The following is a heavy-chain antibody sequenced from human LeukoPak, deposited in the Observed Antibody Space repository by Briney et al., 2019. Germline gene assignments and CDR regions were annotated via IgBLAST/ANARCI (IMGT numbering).Heavy chain of an antibody. CDR2: IYYSGST. Sequence: SETLSLTCTVSGGSISSYYWSWIRQPPGKRLEWIGYIYYSGSTNYNPSLKSRVTISVDTSKNQFSLKLSSVTAADTAVYYCSRLSRYYYYMDVWGKGTTVTVSS. V-gene: IGHV4-59*01. J-gene: IGHJ6*03. CDR3: SRLSRYYYYMDV. D-gene: IGHD5/OR15-5a*01. CDR1: GGSISSYY.